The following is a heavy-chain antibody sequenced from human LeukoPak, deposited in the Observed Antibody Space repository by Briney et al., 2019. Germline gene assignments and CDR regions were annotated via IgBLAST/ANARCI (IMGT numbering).Heavy chain of an antibody. D-gene: IGHD4-23*01. CDR3: ARGFKGNAQVWFDP. CDR2: INHSGST. CDR1: GGSISSSGYY. V-gene: IGHV4-39*07. Sequence: PSETLSLTCTVSGGSISSSGYYWGWIRQPPGKGLEWIGEINHSGSTNYNPSLKSRVTISVDTSKNQFSLKLSSVTAADTAVYYCARGFKGNAQVWFDPWGQGTLVTVSS. J-gene: IGHJ5*02.